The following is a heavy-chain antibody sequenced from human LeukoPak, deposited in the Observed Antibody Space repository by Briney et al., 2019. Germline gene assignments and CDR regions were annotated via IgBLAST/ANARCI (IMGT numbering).Heavy chain of an antibody. CDR2: IKQDGSEK. D-gene: IGHD1-26*01. J-gene: IGHJ4*02. CDR3: ASALYGSGSPQTYFDY. Sequence: GGSLRLSCAASGFTFSSYWMSWVRQAPGKGLEWVANIKQDGSEKYYADSVKGRFTISRDNSKNTLYLQMNSLRAEDTAVYYCASALYGSGSPQTYFDYWGQGTLVTVSS. V-gene: IGHV3-7*01. CDR1: GFTFSSYW.